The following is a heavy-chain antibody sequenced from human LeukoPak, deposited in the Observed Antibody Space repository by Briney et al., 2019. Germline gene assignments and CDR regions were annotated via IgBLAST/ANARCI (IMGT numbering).Heavy chain of an antibody. J-gene: IGHJ6*04. CDR3: ARGYYYGSGREDGMGV. Sequence: SVKVSCKASGGTFSSYAISWVRQAPGQGLEWMGGIIPIFGTANYAQKFQGRVTITADESTSTAYMELSSLRSEDTAVYYCARGYYYGSGREDGMGVWGKGTTVTVSS. CDR2: IIPIFGTA. D-gene: IGHD3-10*01. V-gene: IGHV1-69*13. CDR1: GGTFSSYA.